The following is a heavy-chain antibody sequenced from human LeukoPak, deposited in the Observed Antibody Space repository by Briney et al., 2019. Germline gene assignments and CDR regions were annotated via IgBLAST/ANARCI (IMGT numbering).Heavy chain of an antibody. CDR2: IKQDGSEK. CDR1: GFTFSSYW. D-gene: IGHD6-6*01. V-gene: IGHV3-7*01. J-gene: IGHJ4*02. CDR3: ASTKHFSSIAARIFDY. Sequence: PGGSLRLSCAASGFTFSSYWMSWVRQAPGKGLEWVANIKQDGSEKYYVDSVKGRFTISRDNAKNSLYLQMSSLRAEDTAVYYCASTKHFSSIAARIFDYWGQGTLVTVSS.